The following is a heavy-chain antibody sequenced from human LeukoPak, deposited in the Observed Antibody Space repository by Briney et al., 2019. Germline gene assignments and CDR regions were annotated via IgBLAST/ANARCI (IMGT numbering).Heavy chain of an antibody. CDR3: ARGGIQLWSPGHFDY. D-gene: IGHD5-18*01. J-gene: IGHJ4*02. CDR1: GGSISSGSYY. V-gene: IGHV4-61*02. Sequence: SETLSLTCTVSGGSISSGSYYWSWIRRPAGKGLEWIGRIYTSGSTNYNPSLKSRVTISVDTSKNQFSLKLSSVTAADTAVYYCARGGIQLWSPGHFDYWGQGTLVTVSS. CDR2: IYTSGST.